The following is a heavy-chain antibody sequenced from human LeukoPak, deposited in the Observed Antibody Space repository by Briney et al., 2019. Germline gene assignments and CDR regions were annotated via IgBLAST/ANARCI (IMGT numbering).Heavy chain of an antibody. CDR2: INPNSGGT. CDR1: GYTFTGYY. V-gene: IGHV1-2*02. J-gene: IGHJ3*02. Sequence: GASVKVSCKASGYTFTGYYMHWVRQAPGQGLEWVGWINPNSGGTNYAQKFQGRVTMTRDTSISTAYMELSRLRSDDTAVYYCASRSYYDSSGYYYVRDAFDIWGQGTMVTVSS. D-gene: IGHD3-22*01. CDR3: ASRSYYDSSGYYYVRDAFDI.